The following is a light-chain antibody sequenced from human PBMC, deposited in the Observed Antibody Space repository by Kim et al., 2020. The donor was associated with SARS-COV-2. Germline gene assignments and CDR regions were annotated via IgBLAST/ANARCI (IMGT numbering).Light chain of an antibody. CDR1: SSDIGVYNY. J-gene: IGLJ3*02. CDR2: AVS. Sequence: QSALTQPASVSGSPGQSITISCTGTSSDIGVYNYVSWFRQHPGKAPKLMIYAVSNRPSGVSNRFSGSKSGSTASLTISGLQTEDESTYYCCSYAGSDAQWVFGGGSQLDVL. V-gene: IGLV2-14*03. CDR3: CSYAGSDAQWV.